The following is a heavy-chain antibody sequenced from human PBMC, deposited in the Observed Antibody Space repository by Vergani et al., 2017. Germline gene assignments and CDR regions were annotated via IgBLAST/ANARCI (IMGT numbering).Heavy chain of an antibody. CDR3: ARARGRSIAAAGILKKYYYYYMDV. J-gene: IGHJ6*03. D-gene: IGHD6-13*01. CDR1: GFTFSDYY. Sequence: QVQLVESGGGLVKPGGSLRLSCAASGFTFSDYYMSWIRQAPGKGLEWVSYISSSGSTIYYADSVKGRFTISRDNAKNSLYLQMNSLRAEDTAVYYCARARGRSIAAAGILKKYYYYYMDVWGKGTTVTVSS. V-gene: IGHV3-11*04. CDR2: ISSSGSTI.